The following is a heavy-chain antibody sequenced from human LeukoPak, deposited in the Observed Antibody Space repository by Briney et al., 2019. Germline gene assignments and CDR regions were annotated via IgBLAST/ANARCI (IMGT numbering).Heavy chain of an antibody. Sequence: SETLSLTCTVSGGCVSGYYWSWLRQSPGKGLEWIGYIYHSGFTDYNPSLRSRLSISVDTSRSQFSLNLTSATAADTAIYYCARDQRCSRYDGGCDQWYFDLWGRGTLVTVSS. CDR2: IYHSGFT. V-gene: IGHV4-59*02. CDR1: GGCVSGYY. J-gene: IGHJ2*01. CDR3: ARDQRCSRYDGGCDQWYFDL. D-gene: IGHD5-12*01.